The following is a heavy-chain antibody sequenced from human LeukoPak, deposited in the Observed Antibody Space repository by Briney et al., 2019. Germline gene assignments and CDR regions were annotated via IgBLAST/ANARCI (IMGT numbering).Heavy chain of an antibody. Sequence: GGSLRLSCAASGFTFSSYAMSWVRQAPGKGLEWASGISGSGGSTYYADSVKGRFTISRDNSKNTLYLQMNSLRAEDTAVYYCAKEPRFYYDSSGYCYFDYWGQGTLVTVSS. D-gene: IGHD3-22*01. V-gene: IGHV3-23*01. CDR2: ISGSGGST. CDR1: GFTFSSYA. J-gene: IGHJ4*02. CDR3: AKEPRFYYDSSGYCYFDY.